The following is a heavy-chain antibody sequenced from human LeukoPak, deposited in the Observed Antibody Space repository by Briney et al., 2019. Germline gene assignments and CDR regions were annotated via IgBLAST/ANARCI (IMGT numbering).Heavy chain of an antibody. CDR1: GXTFSTYW. Sequence: GGSLRLSCAASGXTFSTYWMHWVRQAPGKGLEWVSRINPDGITTTCADSVKGRFTISRNNAKNTLFLQMNSLRAEDTAVYYCARDYYYGMDVWGQGTTITVSS. CDR2: INPDGITT. J-gene: IGHJ6*02. CDR3: ARDYYYGMDV. V-gene: IGHV3-74*01.